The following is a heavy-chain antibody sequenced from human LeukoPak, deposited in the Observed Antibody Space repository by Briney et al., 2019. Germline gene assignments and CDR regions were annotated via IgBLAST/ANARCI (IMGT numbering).Heavy chain of an antibody. V-gene: IGHV5-51*01. J-gene: IGHJ4*02. CDR1: GYSFNMYW. Sequence: GESLKISCKASGYSFNMYWIGWVRQTSGKGLEWMGSIYPGDSDGRYSPSFQGQVTMSVDKSTNTAYLQWSSLKASDTAIYYCARRGPDGGYERRSFDYWGQGTLVTMSS. CDR2: IYPGDSDG. CDR3: ARRGPDGGYERRSFDY. D-gene: IGHD5-12*01.